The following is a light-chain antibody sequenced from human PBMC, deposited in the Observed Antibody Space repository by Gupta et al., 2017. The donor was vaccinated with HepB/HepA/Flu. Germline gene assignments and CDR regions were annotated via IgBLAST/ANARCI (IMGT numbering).Light chain of an antibody. CDR3: HQTWDSPPT. CDR2: AAS. CDR1: QSISSF. Sequence: DTQISQSPPSLSASVGDRVTITCRASQSISSFLNWYQQKPGKTPELLLYAASTLQPGVPSRFSGSGSGTDFSLSVIRLIPENFATYYCHQTWDSPPTFGGGTKVEIK. J-gene: IGKJ4*02. V-gene: IGKV1-39*01.